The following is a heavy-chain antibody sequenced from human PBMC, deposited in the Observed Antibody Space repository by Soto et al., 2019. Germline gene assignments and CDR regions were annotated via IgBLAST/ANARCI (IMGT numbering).Heavy chain of an antibody. CDR2: ISYDGSNK. V-gene: IGHV3-30*18. J-gene: IGHJ6*02. D-gene: IGHD3-10*01. Sequence: SWKASGYTFTGYYMHWVRQAPGKGLEWVAVISYDGSNKYYADSVKGRFTISRDNSKNTLYLQMNSLRAEDTAVYYCAKDLTPSGYGSGDYYYGMDVWGQGTTVTVSS. CDR3: AKDLTPSGYGSGDYYYGMDV. CDR1: GYTFTGYY.